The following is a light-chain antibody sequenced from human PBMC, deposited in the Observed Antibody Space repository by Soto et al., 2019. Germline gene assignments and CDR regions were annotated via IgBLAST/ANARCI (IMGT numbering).Light chain of an antibody. CDR1: QSVSSSH. Sequence: ETMLTQSPGTLSLSPGERATLSCRASQSVSSSHLAWYQQKPGQAPRLLIYGASNRATGIPDRFSGSGSGTDFTLTISRLEPEDFAVYYCQQYGSSGTFGQGTKVDIK. CDR3: QQYGSSGT. V-gene: IGKV3-20*01. CDR2: GAS. J-gene: IGKJ1*01.